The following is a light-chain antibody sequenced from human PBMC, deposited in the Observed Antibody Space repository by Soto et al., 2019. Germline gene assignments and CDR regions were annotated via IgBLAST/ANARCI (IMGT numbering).Light chain of an antibody. CDR1: QSLLHSNGYNY. V-gene: IGKV2-28*01. Sequence: DIVMTQSPLSLPVTPGEPASISCRSSQSLLHSNGYNYLDWYLQKPGQSPQLLIYLGSNRASGVPDRFSGSGSGTDFTLKISRVEAEDVGVYYCMQALQTPPTFGLGTRLEIK. CDR3: MQALQTPPT. J-gene: IGKJ5*01. CDR2: LGS.